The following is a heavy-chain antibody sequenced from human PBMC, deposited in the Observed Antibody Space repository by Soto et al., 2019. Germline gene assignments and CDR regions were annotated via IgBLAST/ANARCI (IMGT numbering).Heavy chain of an antibody. D-gene: IGHD4-17*01. Sequence: SETLSLTCAVYGGSFRSFYWSWIRQPPGKGLEWIGEIIHSGSTNYNPSLESRVTISLDTSKNQSSLKVNSVIAADTAVYYCARVRKGVTTIRKYGMDVWGQGTTVTVSS. CDR3: ARVRKGVTTIRKYGMDV. J-gene: IGHJ6*02. V-gene: IGHV4-34*12. CDR2: IIHSGST. CDR1: GGSFRSFY.